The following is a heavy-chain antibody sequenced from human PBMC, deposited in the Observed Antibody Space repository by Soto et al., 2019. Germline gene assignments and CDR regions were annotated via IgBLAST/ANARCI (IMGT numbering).Heavy chain of an antibody. Sequence: SETLSLTCTVSGGSISSGGYYWSWIRQHPGKGLEWIGYIYYSGSTYYNPSLKSRVTISVDTSKNQFSLKLSSVTAADTAVYYCARVNEGVTMVRGVTNWFDPWGQGTLVTVSS. CDR2: IYYSGST. J-gene: IGHJ5*02. D-gene: IGHD3-10*01. V-gene: IGHV4-31*03. CDR3: ARVNEGVTMVRGVTNWFDP. CDR1: GGSISSGGYY.